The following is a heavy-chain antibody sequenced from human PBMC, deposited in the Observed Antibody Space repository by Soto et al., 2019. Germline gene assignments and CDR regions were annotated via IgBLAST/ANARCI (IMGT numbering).Heavy chain of an antibody. CDR1: GGSISSGGYS. CDR3: ARGRGSGYYCDYYFDY. Sequence: PSETLSLTCAVSGGSISSGGYSWSWIRQPPGKGLEWIGYIYHSGSTYYNPSLKSRVTISVDRSKNQFSLKLSSVTAADTAVYYCARGRGSGYYCDYYFDYWGQGTLVTVSS. J-gene: IGHJ4*02. V-gene: IGHV4-30-2*01. D-gene: IGHD3-22*01. CDR2: IYHSGST.